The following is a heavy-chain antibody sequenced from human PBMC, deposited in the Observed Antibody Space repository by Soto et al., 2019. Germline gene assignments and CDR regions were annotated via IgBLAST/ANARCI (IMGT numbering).Heavy chain of an antibody. CDR3: ARVDGEWDTFDI. V-gene: IGHV4-59*01. CDR1: GGSISSYY. CDR2: IHDSGST. Sequence: VQLQESGPGLVKPSETLSLTCTVSGGSISSYYWGWIRQPPGQGLEWIGYIHDSGSTNYNPSLKSRVTISVDTSKTQVSLKLNYVTAADSAVYYCARVDGEWDTFDIWGQGTMVTVSS. J-gene: IGHJ3*02. D-gene: IGHD3-10*01.